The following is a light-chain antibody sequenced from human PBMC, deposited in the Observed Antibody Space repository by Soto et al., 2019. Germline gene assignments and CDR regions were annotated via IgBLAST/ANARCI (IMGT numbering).Light chain of an antibody. CDR2: AAS. V-gene: IGKV1-39*01. CDR1: QSISSY. J-gene: IGKJ3*01. CDR3: QQSYGIFT. Sequence: DIQMTQSPSSLSASVGDRVTITCRASQSISSYLNWYQQKPGKAPKLLIYAASSLQSGVPSRFSGSASGTDFTLTISSLQPEDFATYYCQQSYGIFTCGPGTKVDIK.